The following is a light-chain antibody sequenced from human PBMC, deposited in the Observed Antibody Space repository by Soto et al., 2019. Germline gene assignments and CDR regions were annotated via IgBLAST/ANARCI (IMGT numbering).Light chain of an antibody. V-gene: IGLV1-44*01. CDR2: SNN. Sequence: QSVLTQPPSASGTPGQRVTISCSGSSSNIGRNTGNGYQQLPGSASTLLIYSNNQRPSRVPDRFSGSSSGTSASLAISGLQYEDDDAYYCAAWDDSLNGWVFGGGTKVTVL. CDR1: SSNIGRNT. CDR3: AAWDDSLNGWV. J-gene: IGLJ3*02.